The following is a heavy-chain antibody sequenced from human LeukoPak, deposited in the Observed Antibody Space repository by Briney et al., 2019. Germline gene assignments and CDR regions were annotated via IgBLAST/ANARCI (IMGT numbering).Heavy chain of an antibody. J-gene: IGHJ4*02. D-gene: IGHD2-15*01. V-gene: IGHV1-2*02. CDR1: GYTFTDSY. CDR3: VRKSATRRTSEFDY. CDR2: INPDSGGT. Sequence: ASVKVSCKASGYTFTDSYIHWVRQAPGQGLEWMGWINPDSGGTNYAQKFQGRVTMTRDTSITTVYMELSRLRSDDTAVFYCVRKSATRRTSEFDYWGQGTPVTVSS.